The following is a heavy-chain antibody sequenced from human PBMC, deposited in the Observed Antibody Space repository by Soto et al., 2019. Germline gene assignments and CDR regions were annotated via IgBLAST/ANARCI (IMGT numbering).Heavy chain of an antibody. J-gene: IGHJ4*02. CDR1: GGSVSSGSYY. CDR2: IYYSGST. V-gene: IGHV4-61*01. Sequence: SETLSLTCTVSGGSVSSGSYYWSWIRQPPGKGLEWIGYIYYSGSTDYNPSLKSRVTISVDTSRNQFSLKVTSVTAADTAVYYCARAPKINNVTFDYWGQGSPVTVYS. D-gene: IGHD1-1*01. CDR3: ARAPKINNVTFDY.